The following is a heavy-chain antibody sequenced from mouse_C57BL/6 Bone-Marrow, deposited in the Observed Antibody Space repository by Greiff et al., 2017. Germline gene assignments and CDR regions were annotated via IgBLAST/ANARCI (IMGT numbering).Heavy chain of an antibody. CDR2: ISSKSNNYAT. D-gene: IGHD1-1*01. Sequence: EVKLQESGGGLVQPKGSLKLSCAASGFSFNTYAMNWVRQAPGKGLEWVARISSKSNNYATYSADSVKDRFTISRDDSESMLYLQMNNLKTEDTAMYYCVGLIVVWGQGTLVTVSA. CDR3: VGLIVV. CDR1: GFSFNTYA. V-gene: IGHV10-1*01. J-gene: IGHJ3*01.